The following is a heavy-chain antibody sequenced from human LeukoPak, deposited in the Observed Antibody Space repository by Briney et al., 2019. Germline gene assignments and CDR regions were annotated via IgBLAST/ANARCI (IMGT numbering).Heavy chain of an antibody. V-gene: IGHV3-30*02. D-gene: IGHD3-10*01. CDR2: IRYDGSSK. J-gene: IGHJ4*02. Sequence: GGTLRLSCAASGFTFSNYAMHWVRQAPGKGLEWLAYIRYDGSSKYYADFVKGRFTISRDYSKNTLYLHMNSLRAEDTAVYYCARDQAGSGHYADYWGQGTLVTVSS. CDR1: GFTFSNYA. CDR3: ARDQAGSGHYADY.